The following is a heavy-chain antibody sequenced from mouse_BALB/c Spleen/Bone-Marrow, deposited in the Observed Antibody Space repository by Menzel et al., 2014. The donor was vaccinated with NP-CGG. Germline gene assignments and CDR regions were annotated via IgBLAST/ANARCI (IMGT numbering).Heavy chain of an antibody. V-gene: IGHV14-3*02. CDR3: ARTAPESFDY. D-gene: IGHD1-2*01. J-gene: IGHJ2*01. CDR1: GFNIKDTY. CDR2: IDPANGNT. Sequence: VQLQQPGAELVKPGASVKLSCTASGFNIKDTYMHWVKQRPEQGLEWIGRIDPANGNTKYDPKFQGKATITADTSSNTAYLQLSSLTSEDTAVYYCARTAPESFDYWGQGTTLTVSS.